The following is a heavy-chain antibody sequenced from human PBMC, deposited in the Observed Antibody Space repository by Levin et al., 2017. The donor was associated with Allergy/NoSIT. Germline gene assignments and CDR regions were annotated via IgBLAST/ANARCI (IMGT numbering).Heavy chain of an antibody. V-gene: IGHV3-15*01. CDR1: GFTFSNAW. Sequence: TAGGSLRLSCAASGFTFSNAWMSWVRQAPGKGLEWVGRIKSKTDGGTTDYAAPVKGRFTISRDDSKNTLYLQMNSLKTEDTAVYYCTTDYPMVRAQDAFDSWGQGTMVTVSS. D-gene: IGHD3-10*01. CDR3: TTDYPMVRAQDAFDS. CDR2: IKSKTDGGTT. J-gene: IGHJ3*02.